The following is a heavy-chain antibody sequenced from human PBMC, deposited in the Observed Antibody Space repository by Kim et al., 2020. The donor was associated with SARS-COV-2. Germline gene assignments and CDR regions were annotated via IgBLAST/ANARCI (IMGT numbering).Heavy chain of an antibody. CDR2: VNPRGST. V-gene: IGHV4-34*01. CDR1: GGSFSGNF. J-gene: IGHJ2*01. D-gene: IGHD3-10*01. Sequence: SETLSLTCAVSGGSFSGNFWTWIHQSPGKGLEWIGDVNPRGSTNYNPSLRSRVTISVDTSNDQLSLLHTSVTAADTAVYFCATGPLSEIRGPFPLGLWG. CDR3: ATGPLSEIRGPFPLGL.